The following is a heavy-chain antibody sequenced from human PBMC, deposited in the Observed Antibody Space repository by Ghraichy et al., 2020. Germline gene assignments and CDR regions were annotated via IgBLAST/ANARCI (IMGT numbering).Heavy chain of an antibody. Sequence: GESLNISCAASGFSFSDYYMTWIRQAPGKGLEWVSYISTSATTIDYVDAVKGRFTISRDNAKNSLYLQMNSLRAEDTAVYYCARGRDYYYYGLDVWGPGTTVTVSS. V-gene: IGHV3-11*01. CDR1: GFSFSDYY. CDR3: ARGRDYYYYGLDV. J-gene: IGHJ6*02. CDR2: ISTSATTI.